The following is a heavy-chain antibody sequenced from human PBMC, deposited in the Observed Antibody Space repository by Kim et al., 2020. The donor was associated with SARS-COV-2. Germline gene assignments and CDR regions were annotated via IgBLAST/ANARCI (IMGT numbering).Heavy chain of an antibody. D-gene: IGHD5-18*01. V-gene: IGHV1-69*04. Sequence: SVKVSCKASGGTFSSYAISWVRQAPGQGLEWMGRIIPILGIANYAQKFQGRVTITADKSTSTAYMELSSLRSEDTAVYYCARGVLAGYSYGADSWYMDVWGKGTTVTVSS. CDR3: ARGVLAGYSYGADSWYMDV. CDR2: IIPILGIA. J-gene: IGHJ6*03. CDR1: GGTFSSYA.